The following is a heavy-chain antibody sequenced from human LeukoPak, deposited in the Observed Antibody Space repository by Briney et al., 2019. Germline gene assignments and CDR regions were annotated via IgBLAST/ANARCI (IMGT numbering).Heavy chain of an antibody. J-gene: IGHJ2*01. CDR2: IYYSGST. CDR1: GGSISSYY. Sequence: PSETLSLTCTVSGGSISSYYWSWIRQPPGKGLEWIGYIYYSGSTNYHPSLKSRVTISVDTSKNQFSLKLSSVTAADTAVYYCARRRLQYYDFWSGYPPRGYFDLWGRGTLVTVSS. D-gene: IGHD3-3*01. CDR3: ARRRLQYYDFWSGYPPRGYFDL. V-gene: IGHV4-59*08.